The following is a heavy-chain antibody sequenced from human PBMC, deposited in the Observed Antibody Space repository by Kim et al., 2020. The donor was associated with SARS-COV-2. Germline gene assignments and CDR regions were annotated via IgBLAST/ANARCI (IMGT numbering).Heavy chain of an antibody. CDR1: GFIFSRYG. CDR3: AGAFGDYGLDY. J-gene: IGHJ4*02. D-gene: IGHD4-17*01. V-gene: IGHV3-33*01. CDR2: IWYDGSEK. Sequence: GGSLRLSCAASGFIFSRYGMHWVRQAPGKGLEWVAVIWYDGSEKNYADSVKGRFTISRDNSKNTLYLQMNSLRVEDTAVYYCAGAFGDYGLDYWAPGTL.